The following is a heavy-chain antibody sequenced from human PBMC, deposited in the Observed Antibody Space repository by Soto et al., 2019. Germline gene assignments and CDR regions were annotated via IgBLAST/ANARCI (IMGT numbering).Heavy chain of an antibody. J-gene: IGHJ3*02. D-gene: IGHD1-26*01. V-gene: IGHV3-33*01. CDR1: GFTFSSYA. CDR2: SWFNGSQE. CDR3: TRELSPSLFKWTFDI. Sequence: QVHLVESGGDVVQPGTSLRLSCSASGFTFSSYAMHWVRRAPGKGLEWGAVSWFNGSQEIYAESVKGRFSISRDNYKNTLHLQMNRLRAEDTAVYYCTRELSPSLFKWTFDIWGPGTMVTVSS.